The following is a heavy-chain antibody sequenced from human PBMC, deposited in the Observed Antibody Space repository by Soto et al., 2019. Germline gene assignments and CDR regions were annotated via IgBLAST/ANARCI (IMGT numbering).Heavy chain of an antibody. CDR1: GFTFSSYA. CDR3: AREVESWELLRGPKPFFDY. D-gene: IGHD2-15*01. V-gene: IGHV3-30-3*01. J-gene: IGHJ4*02. CDR2: ISYDGSNE. Sequence: QVQLVESGGGVVQPGRSLRLSCAASGFTFSSYAMHWVRQAPGKGLEWVAIISYDGSNEYYADSVKGRFTISRDNSKNTLYLQMDSLRPEDTAMYYCAREVESWELLRGPKPFFDYWGQGTLVTVSS.